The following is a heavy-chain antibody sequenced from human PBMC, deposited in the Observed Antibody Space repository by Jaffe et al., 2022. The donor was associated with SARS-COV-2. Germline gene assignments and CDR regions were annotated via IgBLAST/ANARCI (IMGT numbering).Heavy chain of an antibody. CDR2: ISSSSSTI. CDR1: GFTFSSYS. D-gene: IGHD3-3*01. CDR3: AREGEGSFWSTYYSPYYFYAMDV. V-gene: IGHV3-48*02. J-gene: IGHJ6*02. Sequence: EVQLVESGGGLVQPGGSLRLSCEASGFTFSSYSMNWVRQAPGKGLEWVSYISSSSSTIYYADSVKGRFTISRDNAKNSLYLQMNSLRDEDTAVFYCAREGEGSFWSTYYSPYYFYAMDVWGQGTTVTVSS.